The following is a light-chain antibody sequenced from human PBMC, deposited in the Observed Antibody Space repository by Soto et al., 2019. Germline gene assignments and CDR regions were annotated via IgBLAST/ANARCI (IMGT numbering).Light chain of an antibody. J-gene: IGKJ1*01. Sequence: DIHITQNTSTLSASVGDRVTITCRASQSISSWLAWYQQKPGKAPKLLIYKASSLESGVPSRFSGSGSGTEFTLTISSLQPDDFATYYCQQYNSYWTFGQGTKVDI. CDR2: KAS. V-gene: IGKV1-5*03. CDR3: QQYNSYWT. CDR1: QSISSW.